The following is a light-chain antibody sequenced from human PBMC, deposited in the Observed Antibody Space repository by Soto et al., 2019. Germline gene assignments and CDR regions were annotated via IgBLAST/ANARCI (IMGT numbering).Light chain of an antibody. V-gene: IGLV2-14*03. Sequence: QSALTQPASVSGSHGQSITISCTGASSDVGNYNYVSWYQQHPGKAPKLIIYDVSNRPSGVSNRFSGSKSGNTASLTISGLQAEDEADYYCSSYTGSTTLYVFGTGTKFTVL. CDR3: SSYTGSTTLYV. CDR2: DVS. CDR1: SSDVGNYNY. J-gene: IGLJ1*01.